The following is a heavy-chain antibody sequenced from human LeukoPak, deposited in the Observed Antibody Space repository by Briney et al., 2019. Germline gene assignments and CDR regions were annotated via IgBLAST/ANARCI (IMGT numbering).Heavy chain of an antibody. V-gene: IGHV3-23*01. Sequence: GGSLRLSCAASGFTFSSYAMSWVRQAPGKGLEWVSAISGSGGSTYYADSVKGRFTISRDNSKNTLYLQMNSLRAEDTAVYYCAKPLYGDYAPLDAFDIWGQGTMVTVS. CDR1: GFTFSSYA. CDR3: AKPLYGDYAPLDAFDI. J-gene: IGHJ3*02. CDR2: ISGSGGST. D-gene: IGHD4-17*01.